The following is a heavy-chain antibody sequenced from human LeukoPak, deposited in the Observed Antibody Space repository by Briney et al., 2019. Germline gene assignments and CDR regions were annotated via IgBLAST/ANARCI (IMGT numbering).Heavy chain of an antibody. J-gene: IGHJ4*02. CDR1: EGTCSSYA. CDR2: IIPIFGIA. CDR3: AGAGYSYAKEGFFDY. V-gene: IGHV1-69*04. D-gene: IGHD5-18*01. Sequence: SVKVSCKASEGTCSSYAISWVRQAPGQGLEWMGRIIPIFGIANYAQKFQGRVTITADKSTSTAYMELSSLRSEDTAVYYCAGAGYSYAKEGFFDYWGQGTLVTVSS.